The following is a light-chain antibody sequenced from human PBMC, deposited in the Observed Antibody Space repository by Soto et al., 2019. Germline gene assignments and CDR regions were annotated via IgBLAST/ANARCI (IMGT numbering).Light chain of an antibody. CDR3: QKYDRAPAM. CDR1: QDIKKF. Sequence: DIQLTQSPSSLSASLGDRVTITCRASQDIKKFLAWYQQRPGKVPDLLIYAASTLRSGVPPRFSGNASGTDSSFTISSLPPEDVATYYCQKYDRAPAMFGQGTKVDIK. CDR2: AAS. J-gene: IGKJ1*01. V-gene: IGKV1-27*01.